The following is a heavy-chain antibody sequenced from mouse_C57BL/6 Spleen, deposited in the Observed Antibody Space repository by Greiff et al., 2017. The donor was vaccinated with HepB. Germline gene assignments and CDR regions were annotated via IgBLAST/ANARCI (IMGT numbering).Heavy chain of an antibody. CDR2: IYPGSGNT. V-gene: IGHV1-76*01. J-gene: IGHJ3*01. CDR3: GRGFAY. CDR1: GYTFTDYY. Sequence: VQLVESGAELVRPGASVTLSCKASGYTFTDYYINWVKQRPGQGLEWIARIYPGSGNTYYNEKFKGKATLTAEKSSSTAYMQLSSLTSEDSAVYFGGRGFAYWGQGTLVTVSA.